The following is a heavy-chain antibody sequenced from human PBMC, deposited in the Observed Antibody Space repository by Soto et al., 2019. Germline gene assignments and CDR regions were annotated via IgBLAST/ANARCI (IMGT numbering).Heavy chain of an antibody. V-gene: IGHV3-30-3*01. Sequence: GGSLRLSCAASGFTFSSYAMHWVRQAPGKGLEWVAFISYDGSNKYYADSVKGRFTISRDNSKNTLYLQMNSLRAEDTAVYYCARDYDFWSGPDYWGQGTMGTVSS. J-gene: IGHJ4*02. CDR1: GFTFSSYA. CDR3: ARDYDFWSGPDY. CDR2: ISYDGSNK. D-gene: IGHD3-3*01.